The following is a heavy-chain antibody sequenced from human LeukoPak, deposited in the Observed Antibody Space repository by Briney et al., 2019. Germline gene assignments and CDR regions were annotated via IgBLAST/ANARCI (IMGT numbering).Heavy chain of an antibody. V-gene: IGHV1-18*01. CDR2: ISAYNGNT. Sequence: ASVKVSCKVSGYTLTELSMHWVRQAPGQGLEWMGWISAYNGNTNYAQKLQGRVTMTTDTSTSTAYMELRSLRSDDTAVYYCARVGDFWSGYTVDVWGKGTTVTVSS. J-gene: IGHJ6*04. D-gene: IGHD3-3*01. CDR3: ARVGDFWSGYTVDV. CDR1: GYTLTELS.